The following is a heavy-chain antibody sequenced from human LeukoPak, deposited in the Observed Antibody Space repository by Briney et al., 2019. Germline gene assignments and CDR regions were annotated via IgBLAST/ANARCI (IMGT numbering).Heavy chain of an antibody. J-gene: IGHJ4*02. V-gene: IGHV3-23*01. Sequence: GGSLRLSCAASGFTFSSYAMSWVRQAPGKGLEWVSGISGSGDNTYYADSVKGRFTISRDNSKNTLYVQVNSLGTEDTAAYYCAKGSYYDSSGSFNFDYWGQGTLVTVSS. CDR3: AKGSYYDSSGSFNFDY. CDR1: GFTFSSYA. CDR2: ISGSGDNT. D-gene: IGHD3-22*01.